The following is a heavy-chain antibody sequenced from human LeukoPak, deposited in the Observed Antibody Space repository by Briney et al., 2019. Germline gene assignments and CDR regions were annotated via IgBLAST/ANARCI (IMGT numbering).Heavy chain of an antibody. CDR1: GFTFSSYS. V-gene: IGHV3-21*01. J-gene: IGHJ6*03. Sequence: PGGSLRLSCAASGFTFSSYSMNWVRQAPGKGLEWVSSISSSSSYTYYADSVKGRFTISRDNAKNSLYLQMNSLRAEDTAVYYCARDRSSYSPYYYMDVWGKGTTVTVSS. D-gene: IGHD4-11*01. CDR3: ARDRSSYSPYYYMDV. CDR2: ISSSSSYT.